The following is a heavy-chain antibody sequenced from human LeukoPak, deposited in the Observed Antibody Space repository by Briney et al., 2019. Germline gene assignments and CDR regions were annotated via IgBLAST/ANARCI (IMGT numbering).Heavy chain of an antibody. CDR1: GFTFSSYA. V-gene: IGHV3-23*01. J-gene: IGHJ5*02. D-gene: IGHD3-10*01. Sequence: GGPLRPSCAASGFTFSSYAMSWVRQAPGKGLEWVSAISGSGGSTYYADSVKGRFTISRDNSKNTLYLQMNSLRAEDTAVYYCAKIYPPRPVRPRTNWFDPWGQGTLVTVSS. CDR2: ISGSGGST. CDR3: AKIYPPRPVRPRTNWFDP.